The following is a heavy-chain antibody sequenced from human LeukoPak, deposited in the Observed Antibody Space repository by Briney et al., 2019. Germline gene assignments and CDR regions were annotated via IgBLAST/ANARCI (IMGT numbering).Heavy chain of an antibody. V-gene: IGHV3-23*01. CDR3: AKDEDITIFGVVIGGFDY. CDR2: ISGSGGST. CDR1: GFTFSSYA. J-gene: IGHJ4*02. Sequence: GGSLRLSCAASGFTFSSYAMHWVRQAPGKGLEWVSVISGSGGSTYYADSVKGRFTISRDNSKNTLYLQMNSLRAEDTAVYYCAKDEDITIFGVVIGGFDYWGQGTLVTVSS. D-gene: IGHD3-3*01.